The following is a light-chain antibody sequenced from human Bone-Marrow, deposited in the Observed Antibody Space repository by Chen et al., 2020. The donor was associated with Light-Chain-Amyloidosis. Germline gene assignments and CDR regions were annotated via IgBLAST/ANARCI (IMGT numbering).Light chain of an antibody. CDR1: SSDVDGYDY. J-gene: IGLJ3*02. CDR3: NSYTSSSTV. CDR2: EVT. V-gene: IGLV2-14*03. Sequence: QAALSQPASVSGAPGQSIPISCTGASSDVDGYDYVSWYQQHPGKAPKLIIYEVTHRPSGVSDRFSGSKSGNTASLTISGLQTEDEADYYCNSYTSSSTVFGGGTKLTVL.